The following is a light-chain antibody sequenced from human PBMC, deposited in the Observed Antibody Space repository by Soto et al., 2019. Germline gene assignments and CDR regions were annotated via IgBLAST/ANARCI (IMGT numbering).Light chain of an antibody. CDR1: QTLPNSF. Sequence: EIVLTQSPGTLSLSPGERATLSCRASQTLPNSFLAWYQQRPGQAPRLLISGASSRATGIPDRFSGSGSETDFTLSISRLEPDDSAVYYCQQNDGSPPWTYGHAPKV. V-gene: IGKV3-20*01. CDR3: QQNDGSPPWT. J-gene: IGKJ1*01. CDR2: GAS.